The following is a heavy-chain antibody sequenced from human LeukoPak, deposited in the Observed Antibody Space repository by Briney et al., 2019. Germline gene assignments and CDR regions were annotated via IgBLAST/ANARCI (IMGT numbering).Heavy chain of an antibody. CDR1: GDSITGYY. J-gene: IGHJ3*02. Sequence: SETLSLTCSVSGDSITGYYWGWIRQPPGKGLEWIGNIYYTGNTYYNSSLKSRVTISLDTSKNQFSLKVISMTAADTAAYYCTKSDGYSLIRICGRGTMVTVSS. CDR3: TKSDGYSLIRI. D-gene: IGHD5-12*01. V-gene: IGHV4-39*07. CDR2: IYYTGNT.